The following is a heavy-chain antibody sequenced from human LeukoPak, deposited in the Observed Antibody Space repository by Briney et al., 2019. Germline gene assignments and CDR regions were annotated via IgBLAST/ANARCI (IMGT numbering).Heavy chain of an antibody. V-gene: IGHV3-48*04. J-gene: IGHJ4*02. D-gene: IGHD5-12*01. CDR3: AIVATRGAVDY. CDR2: ISSSSSTI. Sequence: PGGCLRLSCAASGFTFSTYSMNWVRQAPGKGLEWVSYISSSSSTIYYADSVKGRFTMSRDNAKNSLYLQMNSLRAEDTAVYYCAIVATRGAVDYWGQGTLVTVSS. CDR1: GFTFSTYS.